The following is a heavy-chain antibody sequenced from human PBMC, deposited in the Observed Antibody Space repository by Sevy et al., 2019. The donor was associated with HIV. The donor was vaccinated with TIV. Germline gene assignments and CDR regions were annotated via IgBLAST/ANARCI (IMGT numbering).Heavy chain of an antibody. CDR1: GFTFSSYS. Sequence: GGSLRLSCAASGFTFSSYSMNWVRQAPGKGLEWVSSISSSSSYIYYADSLKGRFTFSRDNAKNSLYLQMNSLRAEDTAVYYCARDIMVRGGGFDYWGQGTLVTVSS. J-gene: IGHJ4*02. CDR3: ARDIMVRGGGFDY. V-gene: IGHV3-21*01. CDR2: ISSSSSYI. D-gene: IGHD3-10*01.